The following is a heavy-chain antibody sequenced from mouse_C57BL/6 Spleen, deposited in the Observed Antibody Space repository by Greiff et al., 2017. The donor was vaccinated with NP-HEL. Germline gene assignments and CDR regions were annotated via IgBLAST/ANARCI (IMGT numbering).Heavy chain of an antibody. CDR3: VRPYYDYDWFAY. D-gene: IGHD2-4*01. Sequence: GGGLVQPKGSLKLSCAASGFSFNTYAMNWVRQAPGKGLEWVARIRSKSNNYATYYADSVKDRFTIFRDDSESMLYLQMNNLKTEDTAMYYCVRPYYDYDWFAYWGQGTLVTVSA. CDR1: GFSFNTYA. J-gene: IGHJ3*01. V-gene: IGHV10-1*01. CDR2: IRSKSNNYAT.